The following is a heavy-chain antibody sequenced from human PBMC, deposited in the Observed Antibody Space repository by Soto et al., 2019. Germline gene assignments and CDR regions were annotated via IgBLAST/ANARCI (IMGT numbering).Heavy chain of an antibody. CDR2: IYPGDSDT. CDR3: ARGGYYYDSSGEYYFDY. CDR1: GYSFTSYW. V-gene: IGHV5-51*01. J-gene: IGHJ4*02. Sequence: GESLKISCKGSGYSFTSYWIGWVRQMPGKGLEWMGIIYPGDSDTRYSPSFQGQVTISADKSISTAYLQWSSLKASDTAVYYCARGGYYYDSSGEYYFDYWGQGTLVTVSS. D-gene: IGHD3-22*01.